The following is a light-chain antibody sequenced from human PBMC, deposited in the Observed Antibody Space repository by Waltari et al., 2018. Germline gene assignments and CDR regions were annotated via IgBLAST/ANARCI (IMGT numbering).Light chain of an antibody. Sequence: EIVLTPSPGTLSLSPGERATLSCRASQSVSSIYLAWYQQKPGQAPRLLIYGASSRATGIPDRVSGSGSGTDVTRTISRLEPEDCAVYYCQQYGTLITFGQGTRLEIK. J-gene: IGKJ5*01. V-gene: IGKV3-20*01. CDR3: QQYGTLIT. CDR2: GAS. CDR1: QSVSSIY.